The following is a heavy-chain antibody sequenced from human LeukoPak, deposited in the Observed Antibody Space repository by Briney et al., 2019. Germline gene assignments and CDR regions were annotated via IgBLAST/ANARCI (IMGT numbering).Heavy chain of an antibody. J-gene: IGHJ6*02. CDR3: AKDSYGMDV. V-gene: IGHV3-30*18. Sequence: GGSLRLSCAASGFTFSDYDMHWVRQAPGKGLEWVAVVSYDGSNKYYADSVKGRFTIFRDNSKNTLYLEMNSLRPEDTAVYYCAKDSYGMDVWGQGTTVTVSS. CDR1: GFTFSDYD. CDR2: VSYDGSNK.